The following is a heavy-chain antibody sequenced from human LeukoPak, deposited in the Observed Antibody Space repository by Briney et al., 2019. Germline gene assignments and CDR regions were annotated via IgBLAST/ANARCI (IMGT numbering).Heavy chain of an antibody. Sequence: GGSLRLSCAASGFTFNSYAMSWVRQAPGKGLEWVSTIGTSAHSTYYSDSVKGRFTISRDNSKNTLYLQMNSLRADDTAVYYCAKDVEMATIFDYWGQGTLVTVSS. D-gene: IGHD5-24*01. CDR1: GFTFNSYA. V-gene: IGHV3-23*01. CDR2: IGTSAHST. CDR3: AKDVEMATIFDY. J-gene: IGHJ4*02.